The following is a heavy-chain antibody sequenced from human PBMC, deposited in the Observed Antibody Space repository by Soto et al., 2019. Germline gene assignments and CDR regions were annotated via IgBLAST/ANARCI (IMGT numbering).Heavy chain of an antibody. J-gene: IGHJ6*02. CDR1: GYTFTSYG. D-gene: IGHD3-10*01. Sequence: QVQLVQSGGEVKKPGASVEVSCKASGYTFTSYGISRVRQAPGQGLEWMGWISGYNGKTNYAQKVQDRVTMTTDTSTSTVYMELRTLRSDDTAVYYCAREGVVPYYYYGMDVWGQGTAVTVSS. V-gene: IGHV1-18*01. CDR3: AREGVVPYYYYGMDV. CDR2: ISGYNGKT.